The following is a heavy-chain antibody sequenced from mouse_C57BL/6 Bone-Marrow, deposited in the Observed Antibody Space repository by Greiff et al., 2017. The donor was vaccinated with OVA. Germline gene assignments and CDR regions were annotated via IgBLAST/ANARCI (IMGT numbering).Heavy chain of an antibody. CDR2: INPSTGGT. Sequence: EVQLQESGPELVKPGASVKISCKASGYSFTGYYMNWVKQSPEKSLEWIGEINPSTGGTTNNQKFKAKATLTVDKSSSTAYMQLMSLTSEDSAVYYCARSGLLRAWYFDVWGTGTTVTVSS. D-gene: IGHD1-1*01. CDR3: ARSGLLRAWYFDV. CDR1: GYSFTGYY. V-gene: IGHV1-42*01. J-gene: IGHJ1*03.